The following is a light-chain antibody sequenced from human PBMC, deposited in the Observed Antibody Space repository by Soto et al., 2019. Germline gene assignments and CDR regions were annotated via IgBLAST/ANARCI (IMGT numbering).Light chain of an antibody. J-gene: IGKJ1*01. V-gene: IGKV3-20*01. Sequence: EIVLTQSPATLSSSPGERATLSCRASQNVSSNLAWYQQKPGQAPRFLIYGASTRATGIPARFSGSGSGTDFTLTISRLEPEDFAVYYCQQYGSSGTFGQGTKVDIK. CDR3: QQYGSSGT. CDR1: QNVSSN. CDR2: GAS.